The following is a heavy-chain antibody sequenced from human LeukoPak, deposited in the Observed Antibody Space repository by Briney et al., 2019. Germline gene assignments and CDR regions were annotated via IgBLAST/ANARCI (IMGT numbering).Heavy chain of an antibody. CDR3: AREGWANWFDP. V-gene: IGHV3-48*03. D-gene: IGHD1-26*01. Sequence: QPGGSLRLSCAASGFTFSSYEMNWVRQAPGKGLEWVSYISSSGSTIYYADSVKGRFTISRDNAKNSLYLQMNSLRAEDTAVYYCAREGWANWFDPWGQGTLVTVSS. CDR2: ISSSGSTI. CDR1: GFTFSSYE. J-gene: IGHJ5*02.